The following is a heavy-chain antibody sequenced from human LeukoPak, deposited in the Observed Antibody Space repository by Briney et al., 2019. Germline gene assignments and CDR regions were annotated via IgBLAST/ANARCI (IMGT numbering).Heavy chain of an antibody. CDR3: SESPVLRFLEWSTHYMDV. D-gene: IGHD3-3*01. Sequence: SETLSLTCAVSGVSFSSYYRSWIRQPPGKGLEWIAYIYYSGSTNYYPYLKSRLITIVDTTDNKFSLKLSSMTAAEATVYYYSESPVLRFLEWSTHYMDVWGKGTTVTVSS. CDR2: IYYSGST. CDR1: GVSFSSYY. V-gene: IGHV4-59*01. J-gene: IGHJ6*03.